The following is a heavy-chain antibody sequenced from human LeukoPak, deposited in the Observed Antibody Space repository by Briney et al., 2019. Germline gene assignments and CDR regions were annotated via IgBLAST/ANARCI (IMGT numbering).Heavy chain of an antibody. CDR3: VSQRGSSGYDPLHY. CDR1: GDSISSSNYY. CDR2: IYYTGST. D-gene: IGHD5-12*01. V-gene: IGHV4-39*01. J-gene: IGHJ4*02. Sequence: SETLSLTCSVSGDSISSSNYYWGWIRQPQGKGLEWIGSIYYTGSTYYNPSLQSRVAIFLDTSANQFSLILTSLTAADTAVYYCVSQRGSSGYDPLHYWGQGTLVTVSS.